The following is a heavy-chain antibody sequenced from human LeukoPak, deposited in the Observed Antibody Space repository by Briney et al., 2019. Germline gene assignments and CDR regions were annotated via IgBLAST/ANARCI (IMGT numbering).Heavy chain of an antibody. Sequence: GGSLRLSCAASGFTFSSYSMNWVRQAPGKVLEWVSSISSSSSYIYYADSVKGRFTISRDNAKNSLYPQMNSLRAEDTAVYYCARVHYGSGDRGNWFDPWGQGTLVTVSS. V-gene: IGHV3-21*01. D-gene: IGHD3-10*01. CDR1: GFTFSSYS. CDR3: ARVHYGSGDRGNWFDP. J-gene: IGHJ5*02. CDR2: ISSSSSYI.